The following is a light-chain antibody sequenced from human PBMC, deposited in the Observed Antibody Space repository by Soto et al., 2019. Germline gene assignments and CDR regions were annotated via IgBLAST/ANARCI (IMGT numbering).Light chain of an antibody. CDR1: QSVDSW. V-gene: IGKV1-5*03. CDR3: QQHRTYPVT. CDR2: KAS. J-gene: IGKJ5*01. Sequence: DIQMTQSLSTLPASIGDRVFITCRASQSVDSWLAWYQHKPGQAPKLLIYKASRLASGVPSRFSGGGSGTEFTLTINSLQPDDFATYYCQQHRTYPVTFGQGTRLEIK.